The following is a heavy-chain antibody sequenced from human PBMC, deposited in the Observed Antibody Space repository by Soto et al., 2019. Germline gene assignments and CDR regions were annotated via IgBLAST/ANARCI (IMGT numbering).Heavy chain of an antibody. D-gene: IGHD1-26*01. J-gene: IGHJ4*02. CDR1: GGSFSGYY. CDR3: ARGGGGSYSSGDY. V-gene: IGHV4-34*01. Sequence: NPSETLSLTCAVYGGSFSGYYWSWIRQPPGKGLEWIGEINHSGSTNYNPSLKSRVTISVDTSKNQFSLKLSSVTAADTAVYYCARGGGGSYSSGDYWGQGTLVTVSS. CDR2: INHSGST.